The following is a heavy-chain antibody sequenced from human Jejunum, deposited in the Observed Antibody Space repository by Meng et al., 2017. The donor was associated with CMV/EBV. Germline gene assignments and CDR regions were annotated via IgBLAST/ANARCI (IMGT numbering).Heavy chain of an antibody. CDR2: IFTTGRT. D-gene: IGHD2-21*01. V-gene: IGHV4-39*07. CDR3: AKTARIPTA. CDR1: GDSMRPYEKNY. Sequence: WNFSGDSMRPYEKNYWAWIRQPPGEGLEWIGNIFTTGRTSFNSSLKSRVTMSIDMSKNQFSLNLRSVTAADTAVYYCAKTARIPTAWGQGTLVTVSS. J-gene: IGHJ1*01.